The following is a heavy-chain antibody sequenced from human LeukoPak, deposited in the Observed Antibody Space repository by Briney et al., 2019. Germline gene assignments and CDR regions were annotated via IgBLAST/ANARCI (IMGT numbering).Heavy chain of an antibody. D-gene: IGHD6-19*01. Sequence: GGSLRLSCAASGFTFSSYEMNWVRQAPGKGLEWVSYISSSGSTIYYADSVKGRFTISRDNSKNTLYLQMNSLRAEDTAVYYCATVGYSSGWLRNWGQGTLVTVSS. CDR3: ATVGYSSGWLRN. V-gene: IGHV3-48*03. CDR1: GFTFSSYE. CDR2: ISSSGSTI. J-gene: IGHJ4*02.